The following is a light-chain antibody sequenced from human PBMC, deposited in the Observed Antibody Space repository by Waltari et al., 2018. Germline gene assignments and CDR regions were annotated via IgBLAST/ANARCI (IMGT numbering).Light chain of an antibody. Sequence: EIVLTQSPGTLSLSPGERATLSCRASQSVINSYLAWYQQKPDQAPRPLIYGASSRATGIPDRFSGSGSGTDFTLIISRLEPEDFAVYYCQQYGTSPITFGQGTRLEIK. J-gene: IGKJ5*01. CDR3: QQYGTSPIT. V-gene: IGKV3-20*01. CDR2: GAS. CDR1: QSVINSY.